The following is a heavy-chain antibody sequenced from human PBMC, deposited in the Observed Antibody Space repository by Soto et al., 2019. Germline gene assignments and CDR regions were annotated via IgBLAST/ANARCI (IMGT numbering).Heavy chain of an antibody. CDR3: AISEWLHL. CDR2: VSGSGSST. D-gene: IGHD3-3*01. CDR1: GFTFSNYA. V-gene: IGHV3-23*01. Sequence: GGSLRLSCAVSGFTFSNYAMNWVRQAPGKGLEWVSVVSGSGSSTYYADSVKGRFTISRDNSKNTLYLQMNSLRSEDTAVYYCAISEWLHLWGQGTMVTVSS. J-gene: IGHJ3*01.